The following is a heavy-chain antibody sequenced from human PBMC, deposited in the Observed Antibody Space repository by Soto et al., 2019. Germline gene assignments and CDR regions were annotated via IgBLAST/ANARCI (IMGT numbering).Heavy chain of an antibody. J-gene: IGHJ4*02. CDR1: GLTFSSYG. Sequence: QVQLVESRGGVVQPGRSLRLSCAASGLTFSSYGMHWVRQAPGKGLECVAIIPYDGSYKYYADSVKGRFTISRDNSKNTLYLQMDSLRAEDTAVYYCATLNYGGDDCWGQGTLVTVSS. CDR3: ATLNYGGDDC. D-gene: IGHD4-17*01. CDR2: IPYDGSYK. V-gene: IGHV3-30*03.